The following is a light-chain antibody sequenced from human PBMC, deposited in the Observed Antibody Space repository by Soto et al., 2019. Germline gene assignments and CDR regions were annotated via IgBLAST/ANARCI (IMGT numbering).Light chain of an antibody. V-gene: IGKV3-15*01. CDR3: QQYNNWPST. J-gene: IGKJ1*01. CDR2: GAS. Sequence: EIVITQSPATLSVSPGERGTLSCRASQSVRTNLAWYRHKPGQAPRLVISGASTRDAGIPARFSGSGAGTEFTRTISSLQSEDFAVDYCQQYNNWPSTFGQGTKVDIK. CDR1: QSVRTN.